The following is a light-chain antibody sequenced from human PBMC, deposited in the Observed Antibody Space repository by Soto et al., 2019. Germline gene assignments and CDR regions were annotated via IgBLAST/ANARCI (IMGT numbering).Light chain of an antibody. V-gene: IGKV1-5*03. CDR3: QQYNTFSPYT. Sequence: DIQMTQSPSTLSASVGDRVTLTCRASQSVSDWLAWYQQKPGKAPKVLIYKAPNLESGVPSRFSGSGSGTEFTLTISSLQPDDSATYYCQQYNTFSPYTFGQGTKLEIK. CDR2: KAP. CDR1: QSVSDW. J-gene: IGKJ2*01.